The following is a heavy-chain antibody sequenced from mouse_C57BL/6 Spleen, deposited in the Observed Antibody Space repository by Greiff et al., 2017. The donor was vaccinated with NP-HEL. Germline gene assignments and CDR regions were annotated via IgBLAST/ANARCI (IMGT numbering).Heavy chain of an antibody. Sequence: EVQLVESGGGLVKPGGSLKLSCAASGFTFSDYGMHWVRQAPEKGLEWVAYISSGSSTIYYADTVKGRFTISSDNAKNTLFLQMTSCRSDDTAMYYCARHYYGSSYPFDYWGQGTTLTVSS. V-gene: IGHV5-17*01. CDR2: ISSGSSTI. J-gene: IGHJ2*01. CDR1: GFTFSDYG. CDR3: ARHYYGSSYPFDY. D-gene: IGHD1-1*01.